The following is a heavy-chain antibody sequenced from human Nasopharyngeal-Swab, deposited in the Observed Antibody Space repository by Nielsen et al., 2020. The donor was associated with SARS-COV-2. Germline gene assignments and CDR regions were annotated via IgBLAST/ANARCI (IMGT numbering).Heavy chain of an antibody. J-gene: IGHJ6*02. Sequence: GESLKISCAASPFTFSSYWMTWVRQAPGKGLEWVANIKEYGSEKYYVDSVKGRFTISRDNAKNSLYLQMNSLRVEDTAVYYCARVHCSSSSCYDYGMDVWGQGTTVTVSS. CDR3: ARVHCSSSSCYDYGMDV. V-gene: IGHV3-7*01. CDR2: IKEYGSEK. CDR1: PFTFSSYW. D-gene: IGHD2-2*01.